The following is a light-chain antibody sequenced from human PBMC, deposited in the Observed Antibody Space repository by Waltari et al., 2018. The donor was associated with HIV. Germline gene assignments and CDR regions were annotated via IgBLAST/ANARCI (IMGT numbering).Light chain of an antibody. CDR3: CSYAGTYTWV. V-gene: IGLV2-11*01. CDR2: DVS. Sequence: QSALTQPRSVSGSPGQSVTIPCRGSSTDIGDYNYVSWYHKHPGQVPKLVIFDVSKRPSGVPDRFSGSKSVNTASLTISGLQAEDEADYYCCSYAGTYTWVFGGGTRLTVL. J-gene: IGLJ2*01. CDR1: STDIGDYNY.